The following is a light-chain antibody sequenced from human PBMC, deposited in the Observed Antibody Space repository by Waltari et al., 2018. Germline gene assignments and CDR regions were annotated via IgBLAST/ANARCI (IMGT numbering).Light chain of an antibody. J-gene: IGLJ2*01. Sequence: QSVLTQPPSTSGTPGQRVTISCSGDSFNIGNNPVNWYPHVPGTAPKLLIYNNNERPSGVPDRFSGSKSGTSASLAISGLQSDDEADYYCAAWDDSLSGVLFGGGTRLTVL. V-gene: IGLV1-44*01. CDR2: NNN. CDR3: AAWDDSLSGVL. CDR1: SFNIGNNP.